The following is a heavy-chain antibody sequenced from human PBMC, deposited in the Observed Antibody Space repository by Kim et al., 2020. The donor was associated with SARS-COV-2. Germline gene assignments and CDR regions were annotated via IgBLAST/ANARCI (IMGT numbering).Heavy chain of an antibody. CDR3: ARWAWIWDYYYYYYMDV. V-gene: IGHV3-33*01. CDR2: IWYDGSNK. D-gene: IGHD5-12*01. Sequence: GGSLRLSCAASGFTFSSYGMHWVRQAPGKGLEWVAVIWYDGSNKYYADSVKGRFTISRDNSKNTLYLQMNSLRAEDTAVYYCARWAWIWDYYYYYYMDVWGKGTTVTVSS. CDR1: GFTFSSYG. J-gene: IGHJ6*03.